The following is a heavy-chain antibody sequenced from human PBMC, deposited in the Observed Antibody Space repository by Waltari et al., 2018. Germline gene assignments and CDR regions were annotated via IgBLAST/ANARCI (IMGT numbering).Heavy chain of an antibody. D-gene: IGHD4-4*01. V-gene: IGHV4-59*01. Sequence: QVQLQESGPGLVKPSETLSLTCTVSGGSISSYYWSWIRQPPGKGLEWIGYIYYSGSTNYNPSLKSRVTISVDTSKNQFSLKLSSVTAADTAVYYCARVFSSTVTDYYYMDVWGKGTTVTVS. CDR1: GGSISSYY. J-gene: IGHJ6*03. CDR3: ARVFSSTVTDYYYMDV. CDR2: IYYSGST.